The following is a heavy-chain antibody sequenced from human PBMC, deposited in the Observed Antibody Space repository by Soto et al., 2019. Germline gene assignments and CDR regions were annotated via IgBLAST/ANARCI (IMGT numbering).Heavy chain of an antibody. D-gene: IGHD6-13*01. CDR3: ARVSGSWGSWHDAFDI. J-gene: IGHJ3*02. CDR1: GYTFTSYG. V-gene: IGHV1-69*13. CDR2: ISPIFGTA. Sequence: SVKVSCKASGYTFTSYGISWVRQAPGQGLEWMGGISPIFGTANYAQKFQGRVTITADESTSTAYMELSSLRSEDTAVYYCARVSGSWGSWHDAFDIWGQGTMVTVSS.